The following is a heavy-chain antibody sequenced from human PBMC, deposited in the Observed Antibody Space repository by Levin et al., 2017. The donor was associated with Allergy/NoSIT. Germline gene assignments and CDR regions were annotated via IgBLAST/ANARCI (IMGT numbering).Heavy chain of an antibody. V-gene: IGHV2-5*02. Sequence: SGPTLVKPTQTLTLTCTFSGFSLSTSGVGVGWIRQPPGKALEWLALIYWDDDKRYSPSLKSRLTITKDTSKNQVVLTMTNMDPVDTATYYCAHGFRYCSGGSCYFDYWGQGTLVTVSS. D-gene: IGHD2-15*01. CDR1: GFSLSTSGVG. J-gene: IGHJ4*02. CDR2: IYWDDDK. CDR3: AHGFRYCSGGSCYFDY.